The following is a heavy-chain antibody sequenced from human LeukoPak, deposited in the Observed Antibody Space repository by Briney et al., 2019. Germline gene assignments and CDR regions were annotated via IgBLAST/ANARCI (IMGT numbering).Heavy chain of an antibody. V-gene: IGHV4-39*07. Sequence: SETLSLTCTVSGGSISSSSYYWGWIRQPPGKGLEWIGSIYYSGSTYYNPSLKSRVTISVDTSKNQFSLKLSSVTAADTAVYYCARDSPGVSWYDYWGQGTLVTVSS. J-gene: IGHJ4*02. CDR1: GGSISSSSYY. CDR2: IYYSGST. D-gene: IGHD2-15*01. CDR3: ARDSPGVSWYDY.